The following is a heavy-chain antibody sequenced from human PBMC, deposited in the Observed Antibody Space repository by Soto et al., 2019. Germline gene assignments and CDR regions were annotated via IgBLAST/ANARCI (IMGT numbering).Heavy chain of an antibody. Sequence: PGGSLRLSCAASGFTFSGSAMHWVRQASGKGLEWVGRIRSKANSYATAYAASVKGRFTISRDDSKNTAYLQMNSLKTEDTAVYYCTRLPAEAGSSGWYRGGYYYDMDVWGQGTTVTVSS. J-gene: IGHJ6*02. V-gene: IGHV3-73*01. D-gene: IGHD6-19*01. CDR3: TRLPAEAGSSGWYRGGYYYDMDV. CDR1: GFTFSGSA. CDR2: IRSKANSYAT.